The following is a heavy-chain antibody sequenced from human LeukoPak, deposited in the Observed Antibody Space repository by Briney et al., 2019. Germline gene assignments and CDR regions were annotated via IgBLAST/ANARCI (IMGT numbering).Heavy chain of an antibody. J-gene: IGHJ5*02. CDR3: ARDHCSGGSCYPGWFDP. Sequence: SETLSLTCTVSGDSISSYYWSWIRQPPGKGLEWIGYMYYSGSTIYNPSLKSRVTISIDTSRNQFSLRLSSVTAADTAVYYCARDHCSGGSCYPGWFDPWGQGTLVTVSS. CDR1: GDSISSYY. D-gene: IGHD2-15*01. V-gene: IGHV4-59*01. CDR2: MYYSGST.